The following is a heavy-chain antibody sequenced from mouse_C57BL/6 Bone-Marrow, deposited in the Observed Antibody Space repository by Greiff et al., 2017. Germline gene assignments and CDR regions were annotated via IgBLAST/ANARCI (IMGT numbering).Heavy chain of an antibody. J-gene: IGHJ4*01. CDR2: INPSTGGT. V-gene: IGHV1-42*01. Sequence: EVQLQQSGPELVKPGASVKISCKASGYSFTGYYMNWVKQSPEKSLEWIGEINPSTGGTTYNQKFKAKATLTVDKSSSTAYMQLKSLTSEDSAVYYCARAYYSNYGFYAMDYWGQGTSVTVSS. CDR1: GYSFTGYY. D-gene: IGHD2-5*01. CDR3: ARAYYSNYGFYAMDY.